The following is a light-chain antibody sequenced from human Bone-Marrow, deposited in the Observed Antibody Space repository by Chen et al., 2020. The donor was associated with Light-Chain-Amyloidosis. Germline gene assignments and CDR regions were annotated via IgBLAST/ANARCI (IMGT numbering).Light chain of an antibody. CDR2: RDT. CDR1: DLPTKY. V-gene: IGLV3-25*03. Sequence: SYQLTQPPSVSVSPGQTARLNCSGDDLPTKYAYCYQQKPGQAPVLVIHRDTERPSGISERFSGSSSGTTATLTISGVQAEDEADYHCQSADSSGTYEVIFGGGTKLTVL. CDR3: QSADSSGTYEVI. J-gene: IGLJ2*01.